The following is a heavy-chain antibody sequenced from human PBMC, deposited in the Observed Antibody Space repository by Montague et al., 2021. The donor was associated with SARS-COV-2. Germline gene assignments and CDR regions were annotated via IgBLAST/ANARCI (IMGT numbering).Heavy chain of an antibody. D-gene: IGHD3-9*01. CDR1: GGSISSGDYH. V-gene: IGHV4-61*09. Sequence: TLSLTCTVSGGSISSGDYHWSWVRQPAGKGLEWIGYIYTLGSTNYNPSLKSRVTISVDTSKNQFSLKLSSVTAADTAVYYCARLGLRYFDWLLLGEGYFDYWGQGTLVTVSS. CDR2: IYTLGST. CDR3: ARLGLRYFDWLLLGEGYFDY. J-gene: IGHJ4*02.